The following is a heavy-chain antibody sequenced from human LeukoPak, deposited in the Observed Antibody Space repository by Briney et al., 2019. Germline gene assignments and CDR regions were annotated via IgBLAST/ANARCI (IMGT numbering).Heavy chain of an antibody. CDR2: IIPIFGTA. CDR3: ARVAPFGEWYYYMDV. J-gene: IGHJ6*03. Sequence: GASVKVSCKASGGTFSSYAISWVRQAPGQGLEWMGGIIPIFGTANYAQKFQGRVTITADESTSTAYMELSSLRSEDTAVYYCARVAPFGEWYYYMDVWGKGTTVTVSS. D-gene: IGHD3-10*01. CDR1: GGTFSSYA. V-gene: IGHV1-69*13.